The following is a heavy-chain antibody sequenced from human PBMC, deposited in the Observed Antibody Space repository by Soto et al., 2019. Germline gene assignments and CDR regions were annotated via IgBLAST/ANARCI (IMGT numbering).Heavy chain of an antibody. CDR2: IVVCSGNT. CDR3: EAEYDYGESDPRGRID. V-gene: IGHV1-58*02. Sequence: QMQLVQSGPEVKKPGTSVTVSCKASGFTFTHSAIQWVRQARGQSLEWIGWIVVCSGNTNYAPKFQERVTITWDISTFRADRELSSRRSEDTAVYYCEAEYDYGESDPRGRIDWGQGPLVTVSS. D-gene: IGHD3-16*01. J-gene: IGHJ4*02. CDR1: GFTFTHSA.